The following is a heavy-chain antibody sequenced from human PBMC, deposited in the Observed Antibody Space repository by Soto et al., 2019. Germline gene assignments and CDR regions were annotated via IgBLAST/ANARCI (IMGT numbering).Heavy chain of an antibody. CDR3: ARMVSCGGDCYDAFDI. CDR2: IWNDGNGY. D-gene: IGHD2-21*02. J-gene: IGHJ3*02. Sequence: GGSLRLSCAASGFTFNNYGMHWVRQAPGKGLEWVAVIWNDGNGYYYANSVKGRFTISRDNSKNTLYLQMNSLRAEDTAVYYCARMVSCGGDCYDAFDIWGQGTMVTVSS. CDR1: GFTFNNYG. V-gene: IGHV3-33*01.